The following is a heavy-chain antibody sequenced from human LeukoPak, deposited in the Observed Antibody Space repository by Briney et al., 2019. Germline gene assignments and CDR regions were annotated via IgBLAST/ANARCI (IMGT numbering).Heavy chain of an antibody. J-gene: IGHJ4*02. Sequence: PGGSLRLSCAASGFTFSSYSMNWVRQAPGKGLEWVSSISSSSSYIYYADSVKGRFTISRDNAKNSLYLQMNSLRAEDTAVYYCAKARYSGSYFFDYWGQGTLVTVSS. CDR3: AKARYSGSYFFDY. V-gene: IGHV3-21*01. D-gene: IGHD1-26*01. CDR2: ISSSSSYI. CDR1: GFTFSSYS.